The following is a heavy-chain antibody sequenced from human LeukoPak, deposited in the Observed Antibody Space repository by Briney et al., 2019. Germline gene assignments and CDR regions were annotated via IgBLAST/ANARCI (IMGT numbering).Heavy chain of an antibody. V-gene: IGHV3-7*03. CDR3: ARNNGMDV. Sequence: GGSLRLSCAVSGFTFSGFWMSWSRQAPGKGLEWVASINSDGSEGYYADVVKGRFTISRDNAKNSLYLQMNSLRAEDTTLYHCARNNGMDVWGQGTTVIVSS. CDR2: INSDGSEG. J-gene: IGHJ6*02. CDR1: GFTFSGFW.